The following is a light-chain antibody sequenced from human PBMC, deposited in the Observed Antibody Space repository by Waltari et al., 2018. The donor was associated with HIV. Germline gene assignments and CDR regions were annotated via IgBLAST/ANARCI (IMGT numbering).Light chain of an antibody. CDR1: SSDIGNYNY. CDR3: SSFTSDSRHV. V-gene: IGLV2-14*01. Sequence: QSALTQPASVSGSPGQSITISCTGNSSDIGNYNYVSWYQHHPDKAPKLLISEVSNRPSGISDRFSGSKSGNTASLNISGLQTEDEADYYCSSFTSDSRHVFGTGTKVTV. J-gene: IGLJ1*01. CDR2: EVS.